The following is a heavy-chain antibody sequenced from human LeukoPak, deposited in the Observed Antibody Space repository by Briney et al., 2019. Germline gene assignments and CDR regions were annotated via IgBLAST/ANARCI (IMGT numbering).Heavy chain of an antibody. CDR1: GYTFTSYG. J-gene: IGHJ4*02. V-gene: IGHV1-18*01. Sequence: ASVKVSCKASGYTFTSYGISWVRQAPGQGLEWMGWISAHTGKSDYAQKFQNRVTMTADTATSTAYMELRSLGSDDTAVYYCARDGKGRFDFRENDYWGQGTLVTVSS. CDR3: ARDGKGRFDFRENDY. CDR2: ISAHTGKS. D-gene: IGHD3-3*01.